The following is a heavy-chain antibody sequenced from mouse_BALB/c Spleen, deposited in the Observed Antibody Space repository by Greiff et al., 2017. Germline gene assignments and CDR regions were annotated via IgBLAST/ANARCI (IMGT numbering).Heavy chain of an antibody. CDR3: NAVTTAY. CDR2: ISSGGSYT. CDR1: GFTFSSYA. J-gene: IGHJ3*01. D-gene: IGHD2-12*01. Sequence: EVHLVESGGGLVKPGGSLKLSCAASGFTFSSYAMSWVRQSPEKRLEWVAEISSGGSYTYYPDTVTGRFTISRDNAKNTLYLEMSSLRSEDTAVYYCNAVTTAYWGQGTLVTVSA. V-gene: IGHV5-9-4*01.